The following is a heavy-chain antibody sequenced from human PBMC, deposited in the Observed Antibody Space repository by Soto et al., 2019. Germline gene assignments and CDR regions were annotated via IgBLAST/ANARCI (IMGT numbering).Heavy chain of an antibody. Sequence: EVQLVESGGGLVQPGGSLRLSCAASGFTFSTYWMHWVRQAPGKGLVWVSRINIDGSTISYADSVKGRFTISRDNAKNTLDLQTNSLRAEDTAVYYCARVRNGDWYFDSWGQGTLVTVSS. D-gene: IGHD4-17*01. J-gene: IGHJ4*02. CDR2: INIDGSTI. CDR1: GFTFSTYW. V-gene: IGHV3-74*01. CDR3: ARVRNGDWYFDS.